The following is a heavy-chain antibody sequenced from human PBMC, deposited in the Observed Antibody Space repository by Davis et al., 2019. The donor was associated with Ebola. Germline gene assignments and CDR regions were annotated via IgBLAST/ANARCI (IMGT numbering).Heavy chain of an antibody. D-gene: IGHD1-7*01. CDR3: ARGLELHGRDV. CDR2: ISHSGHT. J-gene: IGHJ6*04. V-gene: IGHV4-30-2*01. Sequence: SETLSPTCPLPGGSISSGGYSWSWIPQPPGKGLEWIGDISHSGHTYYNPSLRSRLTISVDTSKNHFSLKLSSVTAADTAVYYCARGLELHGRDVGGKGTTVTVSS. CDR1: GGSISSGGYS.